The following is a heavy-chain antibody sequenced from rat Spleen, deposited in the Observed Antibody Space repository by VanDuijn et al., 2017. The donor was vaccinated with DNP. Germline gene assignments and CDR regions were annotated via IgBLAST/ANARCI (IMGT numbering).Heavy chain of an antibody. CDR1: GFSLINYS. CDR3: TRDGPIATVSPYGLDA. Sequence: QVQLEESGPGLVQPSETLSLTCTVSGFSLINYSVSWVRQPSGKGPEWMGRMWYDGDTAYSSDLKSRLSISRDTSKNQIFLKMNSLQTDDTGTYYCTRDGPIATVSPYGLDAWGQGTSVTVSS. D-gene: IGHD1-2*01. CDR2: MWYDGDT. J-gene: IGHJ4*01. V-gene: IGHV2-63*01.